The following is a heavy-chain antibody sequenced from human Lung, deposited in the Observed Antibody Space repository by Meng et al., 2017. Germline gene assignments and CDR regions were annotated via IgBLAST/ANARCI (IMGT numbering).Heavy chain of an antibody. Sequence: GQVGVVGGGLGPGGGSVGSSCAGWGVSVSSSGMGGVRHAAGEGVGWVSVLSGGGFTTYDADSVKGRFAISRHNSKNTLYLQMNSLRAEDTALYYCAKYSYGLGDYLDYWGQGALVTVSS. CDR3: AKYSYGLGDYLDY. J-gene: IGHJ4*02. V-gene: IGHV3-23*04. D-gene: IGHD3-10*01. CDR1: GVSVSSSG. CDR2: LSGGGFTT.